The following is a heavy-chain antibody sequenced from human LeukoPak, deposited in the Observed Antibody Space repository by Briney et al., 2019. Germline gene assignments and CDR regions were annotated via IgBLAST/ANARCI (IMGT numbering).Heavy chain of an antibody. V-gene: IGHV4-34*01. Sequence: PSETLSLTCADDVGSFSGYYRSWIRQPPGKGLEWIGEINHSGSTNYNPSLKSRVTISVDTSKNQFSLKLSAVTAVDTTVYFSARGDDSSGYSTFDIWGQGTMVTVSS. CDR1: VGSFSGYY. D-gene: IGHD3-22*01. J-gene: IGHJ3*02. CDR3: ARGDDSSGYSTFDI. CDR2: INHSGST.